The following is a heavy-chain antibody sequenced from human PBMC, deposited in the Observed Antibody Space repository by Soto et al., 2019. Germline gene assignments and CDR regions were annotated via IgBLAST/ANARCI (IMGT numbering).Heavy chain of an antibody. CDR1: GFTVSSNY. V-gene: IGHV3-53*01. J-gene: IGHJ6*02. CDR2: IYSGGST. CDR3: ASSVGGRPGYYYGMDV. Sequence: PGGSLRLSCAASGFTVSSNYMSWVRQAPGKGLEWVSVIYSGGSTYYADSVKGRFTISRDNSKNTLYLQMNSLRAEDTAVYYCASSVGGRPGYYYGMDVWAQGNTVTVSS.